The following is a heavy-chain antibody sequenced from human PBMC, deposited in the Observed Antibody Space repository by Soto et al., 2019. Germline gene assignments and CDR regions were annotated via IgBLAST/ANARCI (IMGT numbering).Heavy chain of an antibody. CDR3: AKPMVTDFDY. CDR1: GFTFSSYA. D-gene: IGHD4-17*01. J-gene: IGHJ4*02. Sequence: PGGSLRLSCAASGFTFSSYALIWVRQAPKKGLEWVSSISDSGDMTYYADSVKGRFTISRDNSKNTLYLQMNSLRAEDTAVYYCAKPMVTDFDYWGQGALVTVS. CDR2: ISDSGDMT. V-gene: IGHV3-23*01.